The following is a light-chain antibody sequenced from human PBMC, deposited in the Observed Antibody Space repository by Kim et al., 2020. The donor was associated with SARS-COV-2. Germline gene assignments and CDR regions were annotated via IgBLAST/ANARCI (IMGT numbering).Light chain of an antibody. CDR1: QSVSSDN. J-gene: IGKJ1*01. CDR2: GAS. CDR3: QQYGTSPWT. V-gene: IGKV3-20*01. Sequence: APGEVATLSCRASQSVSSDNLAWYQQKPGRAPRLLLYGASNRASGIPDRFSGSGSGTDFTLTISRLEPEDFAVYHCQQYGTSPWTFGQGTKVDIK.